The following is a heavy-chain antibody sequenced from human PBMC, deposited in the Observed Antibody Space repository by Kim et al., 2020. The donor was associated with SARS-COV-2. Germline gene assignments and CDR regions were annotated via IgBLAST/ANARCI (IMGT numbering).Heavy chain of an antibody. J-gene: IGHJ4*02. CDR3: ARGGPAVAVDPPDY. V-gene: IGHV1-2*02. D-gene: IGHD6-19*01. Sequence: AQKFQGRVTMTRDTSISTAYMELSRLRSDDTAVYYCARGGPAVAVDPPDYWGQGTLVTVSS.